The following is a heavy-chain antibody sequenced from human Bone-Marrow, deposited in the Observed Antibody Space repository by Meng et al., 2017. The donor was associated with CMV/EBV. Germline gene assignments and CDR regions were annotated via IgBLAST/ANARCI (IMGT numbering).Heavy chain of an antibody. CDR1: GFTFSSYW. J-gene: IGHJ4*02. V-gene: IGHV3-7*01. CDR3: AREAYKYPY. CDR2: IKQDGSEK. D-gene: IGHD1-14*01. Sequence: GGSLRLSCAASGFTFSSYWMHWVRQAPGKGLEWVANIKQDGSEKYYLDSVKGRFTISRDNAKNSLYLQMNSLRAEDTAIYYCAREAYKYPYWGQGTLVTVSS.